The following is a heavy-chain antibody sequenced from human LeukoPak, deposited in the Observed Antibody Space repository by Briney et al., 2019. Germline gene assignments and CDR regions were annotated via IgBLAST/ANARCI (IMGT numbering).Heavy chain of an antibody. V-gene: IGHV3-9*03. CDR1: GFTFDDYA. Sequence: GRSLRLSCAASGFTFDDYAMHWVRQAPGKGLEWVSGISWNSGSIGYADSVKGRFTISRDNAKNSLYLQMNSLRAEDMALYYCAKDTGYDILTGAPFNYFDYWGQGTLVTVSS. D-gene: IGHD3-9*01. CDR2: ISWNSGSI. CDR3: AKDTGYDILTGAPFNYFDY. J-gene: IGHJ4*02.